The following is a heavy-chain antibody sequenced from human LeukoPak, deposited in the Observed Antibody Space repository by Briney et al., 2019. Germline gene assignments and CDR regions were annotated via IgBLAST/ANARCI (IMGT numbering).Heavy chain of an antibody. CDR3: ARGYCSSTSCYSGSWFDP. J-gene: IGHJ5*02. Sequence: SQTLSLTCTVSGGSISSGGYYWSWIRQHPGKGLEWIGYIYYSGSTYYNPSLKSRVTISVDTPKNQFSLKLSSVTAADTALYYCARGYCSSTSCYSGSWFDPWGQRTLVTVSS. D-gene: IGHD2-2*01. CDR2: IYYSGST. CDR1: GGSISSGGYY. V-gene: IGHV4-31*03.